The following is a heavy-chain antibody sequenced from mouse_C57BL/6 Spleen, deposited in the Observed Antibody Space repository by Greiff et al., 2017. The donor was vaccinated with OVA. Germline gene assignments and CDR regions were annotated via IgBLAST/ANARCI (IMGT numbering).Heavy chain of an antibody. CDR2: INPSSGYT. V-gene: IGHV1-4*01. Sequence: VQGVESGAELARPGASVKMSCKASGYTFTSYTMHWVKQRPGQGLEWIGYINPSSGYTKYNQKFKDKATLTADKSSNTAYMQLSSLTSEDSAVYYCARNDYGMDYWGQGTSVTVSS. J-gene: IGHJ4*01. CDR1: GYTFTSYT. CDR3: ARNDYGMDY. D-gene: IGHD2-4*01.